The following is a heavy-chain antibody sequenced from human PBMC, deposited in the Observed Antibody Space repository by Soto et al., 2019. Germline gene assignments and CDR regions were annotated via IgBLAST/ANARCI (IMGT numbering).Heavy chain of an antibody. V-gene: IGHV3-23*01. D-gene: IGHD3-10*02. CDR1: GFSFRTYA. CDR3: ASYVRGPTFYVDS. Sequence: EVQLLESGGGLVQPGGSLRLSCAASGFSFRTYAMSWVRQAPGQGLEWFSVISDTGDDTYYADSVKGRFTISRDSSRNTLYLRMNSLRAEDTAVYYCASYVRGPTFYVDSWGQGNLVTVA. CDR2: ISDTGDDT. J-gene: IGHJ4*02.